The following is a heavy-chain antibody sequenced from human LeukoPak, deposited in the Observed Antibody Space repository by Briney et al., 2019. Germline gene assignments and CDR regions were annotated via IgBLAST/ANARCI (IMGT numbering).Heavy chain of an antibody. CDR3: ARAYSSSGGGYYYGMDV. D-gene: IGHD6-13*01. V-gene: IGHV1-8*02. Sequence: GASVKVSCKASGYTFTGYYMHWVRQATGQGLEWMGWMNPNSGNTGYAQKFQGRVTMTRNTSISTAYMELSSLRSEDTAVYYCARAYSSSGGGYYYGMDVWGQGTTVTVSS. CDR1: GYTFTGYY. CDR2: MNPNSGNT. J-gene: IGHJ6*02.